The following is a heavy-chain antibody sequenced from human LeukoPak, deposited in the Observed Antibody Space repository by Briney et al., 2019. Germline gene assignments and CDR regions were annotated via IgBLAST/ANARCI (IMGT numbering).Heavy chain of an antibody. D-gene: IGHD1-20*01. J-gene: IGHJ3*02. CDR2: IKQDGSEK. CDR1: GFTFSSYS. V-gene: IGHV3-7*01. Sequence: PGGSLGLSCAASGFTFSSYSMSWVRQAPGKGLEWVANIKQDGSEKNYVGSVKGRFTIARDNAKNSLYLQMNSLRAEDTAVYYCAREYNWNDDAFDIWGQGTMVTVSS. CDR3: AREYNWNDDAFDI.